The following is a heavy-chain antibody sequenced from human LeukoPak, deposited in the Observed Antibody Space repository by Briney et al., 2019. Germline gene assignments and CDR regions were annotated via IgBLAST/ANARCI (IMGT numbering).Heavy chain of an antibody. V-gene: IGHV1-8*01. CDR1: GYTFTSYD. D-gene: IGHD2-2*01. Sequence: GASVKVSCKASGYTFTSYDINWVRQAPGQGLEWMGWMNPNSGNTGYAQKFQGRVTMTRNTSISTAYMELSSLRSEDTAVYYCARGPYCSSTSCYLFSSYWFDPWGQGTLVTVSS. CDR2: MNPNSGNT. CDR3: ARGPYCSSTSCYLFSSYWFDP. J-gene: IGHJ5*02.